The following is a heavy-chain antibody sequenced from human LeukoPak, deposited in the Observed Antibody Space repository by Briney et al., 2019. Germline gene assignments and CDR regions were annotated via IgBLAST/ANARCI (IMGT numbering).Heavy chain of an antibody. J-gene: IGHJ3*02. V-gene: IGHV4-59*01. CDR1: GGSISSYY. Sequence: SETLSLTCTVSGGSISSYYWSWTRQPPGKGLEWIGYIYYSGSTNYNPSLKSRVTISVDTSKNQFSLKLSSVTAADTAVYYCARLTGYRIESAFDIWGQGTMVTVSS. CDR3: ARLTGYRIESAFDI. D-gene: IGHD3-9*01. CDR2: IYYSGST.